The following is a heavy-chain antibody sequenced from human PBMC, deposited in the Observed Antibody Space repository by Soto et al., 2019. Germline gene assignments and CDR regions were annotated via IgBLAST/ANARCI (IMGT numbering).Heavy chain of an antibody. V-gene: IGHV1-69*13. D-gene: IGHD3-10*01. J-gene: IGHJ6*02. CDR3: ARADTMVRGVISYYYYGMDV. CDR1: GGTLSSYA. Sequence: SVKVSCKASGGTLSSYAISWVRQAPGQGLEWMGGIIPIFGTASYAQKFQGRVTITADESTSTAYMELSSLRSEDTAVYYCARADTMVRGVISYYYYGMDVWGQGTTVTVSS. CDR2: IIPIFGTA.